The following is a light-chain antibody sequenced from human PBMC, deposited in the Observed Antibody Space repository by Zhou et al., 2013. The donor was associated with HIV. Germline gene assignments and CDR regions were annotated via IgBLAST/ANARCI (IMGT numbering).Light chain of an antibody. CDR1: QTVNSN. CDR2: GAS. CDR3: QQYNNWPPIT. V-gene: IGKV3-15*01. J-gene: IGKJ5*01. Sequence: EIVMTQSPATLSVSPGERATLSCRASQTVNSNLAWYQQRSGQAPRLLIYGASTRATGIPARFSGSGSGTEFTLTISSLQFEDFAVYYCQQYNNWPPITFGQGTRLEIK.